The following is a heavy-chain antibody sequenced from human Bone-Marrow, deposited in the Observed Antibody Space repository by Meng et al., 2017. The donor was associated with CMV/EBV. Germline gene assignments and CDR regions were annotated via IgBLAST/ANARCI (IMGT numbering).Heavy chain of an antibody. V-gene: IGHV1-2*02. J-gene: IGHJ5*02. CDR3: ARDLRVAARRRGWDNWFDP. CDR1: GYTFTNHY. CDR2: INPNSGGT. Sequence: ASVKVSCKASGYTFTNHYMHWVRQAPGQGLEWMGWINPNSGGTNYAQKFQGRVTMTRDTSISTAYMELSRLRSDDTAVYYCARDLRVAARRRGWDNWFDPWGQGTLVTVSS. D-gene: IGHD6-6*01.